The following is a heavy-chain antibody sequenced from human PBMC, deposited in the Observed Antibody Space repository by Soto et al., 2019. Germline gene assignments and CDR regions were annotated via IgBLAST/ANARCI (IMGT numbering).Heavy chain of an antibody. CDR3: ARHKNSYGYYYYGMDV. CDR2: IYYSGST. CDR1: GGSISSYY. D-gene: IGHD5-18*01. J-gene: IGHJ6*02. V-gene: IGHV4-59*08. Sequence: SETLSLTCTVSGGSISSYYWSWIQQPPGKGLEWIGYIYYSGSTNYNPSLKSRVTISVDTSKNQFSLKLSSVTAADTAVYYCARHKNSYGYYYYGMDVWGQGTTVTVSS.